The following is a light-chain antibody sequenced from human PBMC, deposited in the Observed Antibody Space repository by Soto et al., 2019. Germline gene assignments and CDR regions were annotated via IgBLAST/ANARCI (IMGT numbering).Light chain of an antibody. CDR1: SSDVGGYNY. Sequence: QSALTQPPSASGAPGQSVAISCTRTSSDVGGYNYVSWYQQHPGKAPKLMIYEVNKRPSGVPDRFSGSRSGNTASLTVSGLQAEDEADYYCSSYAGSLFVFGTGTKVTVL. J-gene: IGLJ1*01. CDR2: EVN. CDR3: SSYAGSLFV. V-gene: IGLV2-8*01.